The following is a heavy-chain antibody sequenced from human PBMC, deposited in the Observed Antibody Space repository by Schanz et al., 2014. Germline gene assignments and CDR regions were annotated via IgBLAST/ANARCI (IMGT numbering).Heavy chain of an antibody. CDR3: AKQIHYDILTVTRN. CDR1: GFTFSSYG. Sequence: QVQLLQFGGGVVKPGGSLRLSCAASGFTFSSYGIHWFRQPAGKGLEWVAVIWNNGVTKYYADSVRGRFTVSRDNSKNTLYLQMNSLRAEDTAVYYCAKQIHYDILTVTRNWGQGTLVTVSS. V-gene: IGHV3-33*08. CDR2: IWNNGVTK. D-gene: IGHD3-9*01. J-gene: IGHJ4*02.